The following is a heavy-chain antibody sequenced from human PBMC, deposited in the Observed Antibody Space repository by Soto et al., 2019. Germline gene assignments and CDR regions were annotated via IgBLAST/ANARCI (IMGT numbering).Heavy chain of an antibody. CDR1: GGTFSSYA. V-gene: IGHV1-69*13. D-gene: IGHD6-13*01. CDR3: ARPIAAAGTRPMRYYYYYGMDV. J-gene: IGHJ6*02. Sequence: SVKVSCKASGGTFSSYAISWLRQAPGQGLEWMGGIIPIFGTANYAQKFQGRVTITADESTSTAYMELSSLRSEDTAVYYCARPIAAAGTRPMRYYYYYGMDVWGQGTTVTVSS. CDR2: IIPIFGTA.